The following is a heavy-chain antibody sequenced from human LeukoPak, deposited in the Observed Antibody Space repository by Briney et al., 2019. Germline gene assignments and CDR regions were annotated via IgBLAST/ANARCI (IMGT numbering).Heavy chain of an antibody. V-gene: IGHV4-39*01. CDR3: ARGYDY. CDR1: GGSIVGSSYY. Sequence: PSETLSLTCTVSGGSIVGSSYYWGWISPPPGKGPDWIGNSGNTYYHPSLRSRVSISVDTSRNQCSLNLNSMTASDTAAYYCARGYDYWGQGTLVTVSS. J-gene: IGHJ4*02. CDR2: SGNT. D-gene: IGHD3-22*01.